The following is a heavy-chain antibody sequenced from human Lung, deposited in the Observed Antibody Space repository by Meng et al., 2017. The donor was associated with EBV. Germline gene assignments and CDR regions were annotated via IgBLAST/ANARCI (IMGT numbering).Heavy chain of an antibody. D-gene: IGHD3-16*01. CDR2: INPNSGGA. V-gene: IGHV1-2*06. CDR1: AYTFAGYY. Sequence: VQLVQSGAEVKTPGASVKVSCKASAYTFAGYYMHWVRQAPGQGLEWMGRINPNSGGANYAQKFQGRVTMTRDTSISTAYMELSRLRSDDTAVYYCAREGLVGDLRYFDLWGRGTLVTVSS. J-gene: IGHJ2*01. CDR3: AREGLVGDLRYFDL.